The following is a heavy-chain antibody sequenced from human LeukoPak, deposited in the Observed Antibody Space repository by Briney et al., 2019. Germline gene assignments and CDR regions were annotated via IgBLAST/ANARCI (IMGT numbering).Heavy chain of an antibody. CDR1: GFTFTTYW. Sequence: GGCLRLSWAASGFTFTTYWMSWVRQAPGKGLEWVANIQQDGSGKTYVDSVKGRFTISRDSAKNALYLQMNSLRAEDTAVYYCARGGDVYCTSATCLPFDLWGQGTLVTVSS. D-gene: IGHD2-2*01. CDR3: ARGGDVYCTSATCLPFDL. J-gene: IGHJ4*02. V-gene: IGHV3-7*01. CDR2: IQQDGSGK.